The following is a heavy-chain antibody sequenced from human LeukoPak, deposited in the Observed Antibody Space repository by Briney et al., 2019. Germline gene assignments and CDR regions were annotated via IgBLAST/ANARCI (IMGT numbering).Heavy chain of an antibody. CDR3: ARVNFNPDY. CDR2: VHHSGST. Sequence: PSETLSLTCTVSGYSISRGYHWGWVRQPPGKGLEWIGSVHHSGSTYYNPSLKSRLTISAHTSKNQFSLRLDSVTAADTAVYYCARVNFNPDYWGQGTLVTVSS. V-gene: IGHV4-38-2*02. D-gene: IGHD1-14*01. CDR1: GYSISRGYH. J-gene: IGHJ4*02.